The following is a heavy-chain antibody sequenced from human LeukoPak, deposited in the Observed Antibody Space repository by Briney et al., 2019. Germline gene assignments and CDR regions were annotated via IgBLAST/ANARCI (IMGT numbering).Heavy chain of an antibody. J-gene: IGHJ4*02. D-gene: IGHD5-24*01. V-gene: IGHV3-53*01. CDR2: IYVDGTT. Sequence: GGSLRLSCAASGFTVSSNYMSWVRQVPGKGLEWVSVIYVDGTTYYADSVKGRFTISRDNSKNTLSLQMNSLRAEDTAVYYCARGDGYNFFDYWGQGTLVTVSS. CDR3: ARGDGYNFFDY. CDR1: GFTVSSNY.